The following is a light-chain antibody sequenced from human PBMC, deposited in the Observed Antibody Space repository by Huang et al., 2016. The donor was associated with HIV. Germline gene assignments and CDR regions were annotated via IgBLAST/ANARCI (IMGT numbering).Light chain of an antibody. CDR1: QSVISSY. CDR3: QQYGSSPKT. Sequence: EIVLTQSPGTLSLSPGERATLSCRDSQSVISSYLAWYQQKPGQAPRLLIYGASSRATGIPDRFSGSGSGTDFTLTISRLEPEDFAVYYCQQYGSSPKTFGQGTKVEIK. CDR2: GAS. V-gene: IGKV3-20*01. J-gene: IGKJ1*01.